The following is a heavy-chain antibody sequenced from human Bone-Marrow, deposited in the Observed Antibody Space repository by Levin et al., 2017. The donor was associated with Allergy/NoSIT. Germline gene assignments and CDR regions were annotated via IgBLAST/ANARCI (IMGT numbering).Heavy chain of an antibody. CDR1: GFTFSSYW. CDR3: ARDMHWNSNFDY. Sequence: GESLKISCAASGFTFSSYWMSWVRQAPGKGLEWVANIKQDGSEKYYVDSVKGRFTISRDNAKNSLYLQMNSLRAEDTAVYYCARDMHWNSNFDYWGQGTLVTVSS. D-gene: IGHD1-7*01. V-gene: IGHV3-7*01. J-gene: IGHJ4*02. CDR2: IKQDGSEK.